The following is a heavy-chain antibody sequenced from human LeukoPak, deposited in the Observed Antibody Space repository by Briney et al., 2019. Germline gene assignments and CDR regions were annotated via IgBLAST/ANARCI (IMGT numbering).Heavy chain of an antibody. D-gene: IGHD3-10*01. CDR3: TTAFVLLWFGELLIPSDY. CDR1: GFTFSNAW. Sequence: GGSLRLSCAASGFTFSNAWMSWVRQAPGKGLEWVGRIKSKTDGGTTDYAAPVKGRFTISRDDSKNTLYLQMNSLKTEDTAVYYCTTAFVLLWFGELLIPSDYWGQGTLVTVSS. CDR2: IKSKTDGGTT. J-gene: IGHJ4*02. V-gene: IGHV3-15*01.